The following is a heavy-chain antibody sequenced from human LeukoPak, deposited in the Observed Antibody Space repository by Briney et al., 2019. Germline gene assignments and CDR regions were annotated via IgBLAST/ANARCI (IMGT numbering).Heavy chain of an antibody. CDR2: INHSGST. V-gene: IGHV4-34*01. CDR3: ARPRGRGMLDP. CDR1: GGSFSGYY. J-gene: IGHJ5*02. D-gene: IGHD3-10*01. Sequence: SETLSLTCAVYGGSFSGYYWSWIRQPPGKGLEWIGEINHSGSTNYNPSLKSRVTISVDTSKNQFSLKLSSVTAADTAVYYCARPRGRGMLDPWGQGTLVTVSS.